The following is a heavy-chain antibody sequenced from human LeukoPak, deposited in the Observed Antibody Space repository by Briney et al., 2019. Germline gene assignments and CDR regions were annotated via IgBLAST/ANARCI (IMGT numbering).Heavy chain of an antibody. Sequence: SLRLSCAASGFTFDDYAMHWVRQAPGKGLEWVSGITWNSGGIGYADSVKGRFTISRDNAKNSLYLQMNSLRAEDTALYYCAKVHSSSWYAHFDYWGQGTLVTVSS. D-gene: IGHD6-13*01. CDR1: GFTFDDYA. V-gene: IGHV3-9*01. CDR2: ITWNSGGI. J-gene: IGHJ4*02. CDR3: AKVHSSSWYAHFDY.